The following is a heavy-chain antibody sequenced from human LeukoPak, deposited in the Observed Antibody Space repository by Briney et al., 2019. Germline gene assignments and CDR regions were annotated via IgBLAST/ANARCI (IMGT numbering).Heavy chain of an antibody. CDR3: ARGDYYGSGTALGGAFDI. V-gene: IGHV1-46*01. J-gene: IGHJ3*02. D-gene: IGHD3-10*01. Sequence: GASVKVSCKASGYTFTSYYMHWVRQAPGQGLEWMGIINPSGGSTSYAQKFQGRVTMTRDTSISTAYMELSRLRSDDTAVYYCARGDYYGSGTALGGAFDIWGQGTMVTVSS. CDR1: GYTFTSYY. CDR2: INPSGGST.